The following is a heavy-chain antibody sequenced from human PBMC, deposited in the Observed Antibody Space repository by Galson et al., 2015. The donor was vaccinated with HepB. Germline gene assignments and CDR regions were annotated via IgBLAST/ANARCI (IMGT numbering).Heavy chain of an antibody. CDR1: GYTFTSYA. D-gene: IGHD3-10*01. CDR3: ASGIFSTMVRGVKYGMDV. J-gene: IGHJ6*02. V-gene: IGHV1-3*01. CDR2: INAGNGNT. Sequence: SVKVSCKASGYTFTSYAMHWVRQAPGQRLEWMGWINAGNGNTKYSQKFQGRVTITRDTSASTAYMELSSLRSEDTAVYYCASGIFSTMVRGVKYGMDVWGQGTTVTVSS.